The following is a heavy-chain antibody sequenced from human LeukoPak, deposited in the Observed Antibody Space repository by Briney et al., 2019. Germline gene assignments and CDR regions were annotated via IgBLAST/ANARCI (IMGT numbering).Heavy chain of an antibody. CDR3: AKDIGAGSSWSNFDY. CDR1: GFTFDDYA. V-gene: IGHV3-9*01. CDR2: ISWISGSI. J-gene: IGHJ4*02. D-gene: IGHD6-13*01. Sequence: PGGSLRFSCAASGFTFDDYAMPWARQAPGRGLEWVSVISWISGSIGYAHYVKGRFTISRDNANNSLYLQMNSLRAEDTALYYCAKDIGAGSSWSNFDYWGQGTLVTVSS.